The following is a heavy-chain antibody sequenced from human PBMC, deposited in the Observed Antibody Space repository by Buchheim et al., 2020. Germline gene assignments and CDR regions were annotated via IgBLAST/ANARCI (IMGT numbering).Heavy chain of an antibody. J-gene: IGHJ4*02. V-gene: IGHV1-69*06. D-gene: IGHD2-15*01. Sequence: QVQLVQSGAEVKKPGSSVKVSCKASGDTFSSYAISWVRQATGQGLEWMGGIIPNIGTANYAQKFQGRVTITTDNSTSTAYIELSSVCSEDTAVYYCSALLHVVGVAMYDYWGQGTL. CDR2: IIPNIGTA. CDR3: SALLHVVGVAMYDY. CDR1: GDTFSSYA.